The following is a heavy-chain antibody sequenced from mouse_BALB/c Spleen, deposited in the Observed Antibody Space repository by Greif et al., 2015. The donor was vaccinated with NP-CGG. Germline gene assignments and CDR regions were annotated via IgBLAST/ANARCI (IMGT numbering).Heavy chain of an antibody. CDR2: ISSGGNT. D-gene: IGHD2-3*01. J-gene: IGHJ2*01. CDR1: GFTFSSYA. V-gene: IGHV5-6-5*01. Sequence: DVHLVESGGGLVKPGGSLKLSCAASGFTFSSYAMSWVRQTPEKRLEWVASISSGGNTYYPDSVKGRFTISRDNARNILYLQMSSLRSEDAAVYYCARGDGYYDYFDYWGQGTTLTVSS. CDR3: ARGDGYYDYFDY.